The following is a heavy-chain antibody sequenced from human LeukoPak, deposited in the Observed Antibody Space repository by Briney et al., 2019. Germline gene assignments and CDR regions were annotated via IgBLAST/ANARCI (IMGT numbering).Heavy chain of an antibody. CDR2: INTDGSST. CDR1: GFTFSSYW. J-gene: IGHJ4*02. D-gene: IGHD3-3*01. Sequence: GGSLRLSCAASGFTFSSYWMHWVRQAPGKGLVWVSRINTDGSSTSYADSVKGRFTISRDNAKNTLYLQMNSLRAEDTAVYYCARDRLTYYDFWSGYSLFDYWGQGTLVTVSS. V-gene: IGHV3-74*01. CDR3: ARDRLTYYDFWSGYSLFDY.